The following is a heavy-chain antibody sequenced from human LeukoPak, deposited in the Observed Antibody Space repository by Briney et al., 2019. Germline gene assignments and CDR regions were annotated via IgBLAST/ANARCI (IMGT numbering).Heavy chain of an antibody. Sequence: PGGSLRLSCAASGFTFSSYWMSWVRQAPGKGLEWVANIKQDGSEKYYVDSVKGRFTISRDNAKNSLYLQMNSLRAEDTAVYYCARDLRRDGYDDYFDYWGQGTLVTVSS. CDR2: IKQDGSEK. V-gene: IGHV3-7*01. CDR1: GFTFSSYW. CDR3: ARDLRRDGYDDYFDY. D-gene: IGHD5-24*01. J-gene: IGHJ4*02.